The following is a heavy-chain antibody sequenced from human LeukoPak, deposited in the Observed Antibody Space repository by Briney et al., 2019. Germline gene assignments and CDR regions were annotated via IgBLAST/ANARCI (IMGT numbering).Heavy chain of an antibody. CDR3: VREAGCGWPLDY. D-gene: IGHD6-19*01. CDR1: GFDFGGACG. V-gene: IGHV3-23*01. Sequence: GGSLRLSCATSGFDFGGACGMGWVRQAPEKGLERVSTISGGGETTHYADSVKGRLTISRDNARNTLYLQIDRLRPEDTAIYYCVREAGCGWPLDYWGRGTLVTVSS. CDR2: ISGGGETT. J-gene: IGHJ4*02.